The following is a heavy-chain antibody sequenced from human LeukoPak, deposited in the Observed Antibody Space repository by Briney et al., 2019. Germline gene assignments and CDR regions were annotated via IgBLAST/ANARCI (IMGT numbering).Heavy chain of an antibody. J-gene: IGHJ4*02. CDR3: ARDTRGYSYGSDY. Sequence: PGGSLRLSCAPSGFTFSSYSMNWVRQAPGKGLEWVSYISSSSSSIHYADSVKGRFTISRDNAKNSLYLQMNSLRDEDTAVYYCARDTRGYSYGSDYWGQGTLVTVSS. CDR1: GFTFSSYS. CDR2: ISSSSSSI. D-gene: IGHD5-18*01. V-gene: IGHV3-48*02.